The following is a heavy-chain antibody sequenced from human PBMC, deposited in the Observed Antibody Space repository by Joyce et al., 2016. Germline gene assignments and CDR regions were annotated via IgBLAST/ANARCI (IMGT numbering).Heavy chain of an antibody. CDR3: SRGSGDAHYFDY. J-gene: IGHJ4*02. Sequence: EVQVLESGGSMVQPGGYLRLSCAAAGFTFGNYAMTWIRQTPGKGLEWVSTISGRAGSTYYADSLKGRFTISRDNSENMVYLQMNSLRADDTAIYYCSRGSGDAHYFDYWGQGTLVTVSS. D-gene: IGHD2-2*01. CDR2: ISGRAGST. V-gene: IGHV3-23*01. CDR1: GFTFGNYA.